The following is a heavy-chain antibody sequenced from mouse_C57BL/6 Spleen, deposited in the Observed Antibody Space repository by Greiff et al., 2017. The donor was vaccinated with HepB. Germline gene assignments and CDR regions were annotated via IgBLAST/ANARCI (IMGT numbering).Heavy chain of an antibody. V-gene: IGHV1-9*01. CDR3: ARKETGSWFAY. Sequence: VQLQQSGAELMKPGASVKLSCKATGYTFPGYWIEWVKQRPGHGLEWIGEILPGSGSTNYNEKFKGKATFTADTYSNTAYKQLSSLTTEDSAIYYCARKETGSWFAYWGQGTLVTVSA. CDR2: ILPGSGST. D-gene: IGHD4-1*01. CDR1: GYTFPGYW. J-gene: IGHJ3*01.